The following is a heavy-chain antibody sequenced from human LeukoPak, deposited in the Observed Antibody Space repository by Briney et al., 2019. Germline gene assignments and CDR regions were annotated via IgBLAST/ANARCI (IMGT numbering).Heavy chain of an antibody. J-gene: IGHJ4*02. V-gene: IGHV3-30*03. D-gene: IGHD6-19*01. CDR3: ARPGSSGWYAGYFDY. CDR1: GFTFSSYG. CDR2: ISYDGSNK. Sequence: GRSLRLSCAASGFTFSSYGMHWVRQAPGKGLEWVAVISYDGSNKYYADSVKGRFTISRDNSKNTLYLQMNSLRAEDTAVYYCARPGSSGWYAGYFDYWGQGTLVTVSS.